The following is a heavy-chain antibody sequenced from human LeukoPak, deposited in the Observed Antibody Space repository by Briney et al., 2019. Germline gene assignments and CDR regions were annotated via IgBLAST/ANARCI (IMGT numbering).Heavy chain of an antibody. J-gene: IGHJ4*02. CDR2: IFSSGTT. V-gene: IGHV4-39*01. D-gene: IGHD6-19*01. CDR3: ARRNSGWPFDW. CDR1: GGSISSSSHY. Sequence: SETMSLTCSVSGGSISSSSHYWGWIRQPPGKGLEWIVHIFSSGTTYYNPSLQSRVTISADTSKNQFSLKVNSVSAADTAVYYCARRNSGWPFDWWGPGSLVTVSS.